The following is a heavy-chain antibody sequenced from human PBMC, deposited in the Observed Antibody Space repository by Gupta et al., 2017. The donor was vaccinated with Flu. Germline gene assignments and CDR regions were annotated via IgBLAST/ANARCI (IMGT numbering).Heavy chain of an antibody. D-gene: IGHD3-3*01. CDR3: ARTHSTTIVGVVTPGGFDP. V-gene: IGHV3-66*02. Sequence: EVQLVESGGGLVQPGGSLRLSCAASGFTVSSNYMSWVRQAPGKGLEWVSVMYSGGSTYYADSVKGRFTISRDNSKNTLYLKMNSLRAEETAVYYGARTHSTTIVGVVTPGGFDPWGQGTLVTVSS. CDR2: MYSGGST. J-gene: IGHJ5*02. CDR1: GFTVSSNY.